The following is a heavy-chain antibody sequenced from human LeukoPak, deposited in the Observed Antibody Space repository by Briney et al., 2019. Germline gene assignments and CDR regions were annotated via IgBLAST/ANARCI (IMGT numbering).Heavy chain of an antibody. CDR2: INSDGSST. CDR1: GFSSYW. J-gene: IGHJ4*02. V-gene: IGHV3-74*01. D-gene: IGHD6-19*01. Sequence: GGSLRLSCATSGFSSYWMRWVRQVPGKGLVWVSRINSDGSSTTYADSVKGRFTISRDNAKNTVSLQMNSLRAEDTAVYYCARGRNIGVPSTGDCWGQGTLVTVSS. CDR3: ARGRNIGVPSTGDC.